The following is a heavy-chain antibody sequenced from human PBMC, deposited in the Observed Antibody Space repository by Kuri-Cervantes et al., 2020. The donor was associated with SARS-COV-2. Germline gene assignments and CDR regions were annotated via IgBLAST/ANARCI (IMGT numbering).Heavy chain of an antibody. CDR2: ISSSSSYI. Sequence: GESLKISCAASGFTFSSYSTNWVRQAPGKGLEWVSSISSSSSYIYYADSVKGRFTISRDNAKNSLYLQMNSLRAEDTAVYYCAKDGGYSPHGPDFWGQGTLVTVSS. J-gene: IGHJ4*02. V-gene: IGHV3-21*01. D-gene: IGHD2-21*01. CDR3: AKDGGYSPHGPDF. CDR1: GFTFSSYS.